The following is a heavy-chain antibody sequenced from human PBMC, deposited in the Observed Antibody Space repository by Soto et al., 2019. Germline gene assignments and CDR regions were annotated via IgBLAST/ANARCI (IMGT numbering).Heavy chain of an antibody. CDR1: GFTFSSYG. CDR2: ISYDGSNK. J-gene: IGHJ4*02. Sequence: QVQLVESGGGVVQPGRSLRLSCAASGFTFSSYGMHWVRQAPGKGLEWVAVISYDGSNKYYADSVKGRFTISRDNSKNTLNLQMNSLRAEDTAVYYCAKGYSYGWGGYFDYWGRRTLVTVSS. V-gene: IGHV3-30*18. CDR3: AKGYSYGWGGYFDY. D-gene: IGHD5-18*01.